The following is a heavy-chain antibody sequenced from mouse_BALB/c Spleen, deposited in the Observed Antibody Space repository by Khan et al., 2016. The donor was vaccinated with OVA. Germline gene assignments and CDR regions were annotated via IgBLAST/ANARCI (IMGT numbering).Heavy chain of an antibody. CDR2: ISSDGDYT. J-gene: IGHJ3*01. V-gene: IGHV5-6*01. CDR1: GFTFSPYS. CDR3: ATHLSVSFAY. Sequence: EVELVESGGDLVKSGGSLKLSCAASGFTFSPYSMSWVRQTPDKRLEWVATISSDGDYTYYPDSVKGRFNISRDNAKNTLYLQMSTLRSEDTAMYYCATHLSVSFAYWGQGTLVTVSA.